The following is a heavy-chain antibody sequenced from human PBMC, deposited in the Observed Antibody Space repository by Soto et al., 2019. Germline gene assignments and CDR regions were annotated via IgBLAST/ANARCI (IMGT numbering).Heavy chain of an antibody. CDR3: AKSLTANNFRLDV. CDR1: GFTFNSYF. D-gene: IGHD7-27*01. J-gene: IGHJ6*02. CDR2: ISGGGGAK. Sequence: DEQLLESGGDLVQPGGSLRLACTASGFTFNSYFMSWVRQAPGEGLEWISAISGGGGAKYYSDSVKGRFTISRDNSNNTLYLQMNSLRADDTAVYYCAKSLTANNFRLDVWGHGTRVTVSS. V-gene: IGHV3-23*01.